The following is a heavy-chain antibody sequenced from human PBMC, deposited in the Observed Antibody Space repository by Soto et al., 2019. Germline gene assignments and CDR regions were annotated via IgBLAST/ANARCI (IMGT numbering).Heavy chain of an antibody. V-gene: IGHV4-30-4*01. D-gene: IGHD5-18*01. CDR1: GGSISSGDYY. CDR2: IYYSGST. J-gene: IGHJ3*02. Sequence: SETLSLTCTVSGGSISSGDYYWSWIRQPPGKGLEWIGYIYYSGSTYYNPSLKSRVTISVDTSKNQFSLKLSSVTAADSAVYFCARDVDSTILKPNDAFGIWGQGSMVTVSS. CDR3: ARDVDSTILKPNDAFGI.